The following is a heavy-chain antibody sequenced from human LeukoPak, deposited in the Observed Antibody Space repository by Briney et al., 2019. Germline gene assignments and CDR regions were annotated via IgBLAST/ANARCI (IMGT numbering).Heavy chain of an antibody. Sequence: GASVKVSCKTSGFTFIAYYIHWVRQAPGQGLEWMGRINPKTGGTNYAQKFQGRVTVTRDTSITTAYTELSRLSSADTAIYYCATHADYGDNIHFWGQGTLVTVSS. CDR2: INPKTGGT. V-gene: IGHV1-2*06. J-gene: IGHJ4*02. CDR1: GFTFIAYY. CDR3: ATHADYGDNIHF. D-gene: IGHD4-17*01.